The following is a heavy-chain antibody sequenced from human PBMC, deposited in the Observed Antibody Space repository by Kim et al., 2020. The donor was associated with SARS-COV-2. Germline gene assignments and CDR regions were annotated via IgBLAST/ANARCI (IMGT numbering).Heavy chain of an antibody. Sequence: YDADSGKGRFTISRHNAKSSLFLEMNSLRAEDTAVYYCASVSVTGTFDIWGQGTTVTVSS. D-gene: IGHD4-17*01. V-gene: IGHV3-7*01. CDR3: ASVSVTGTFDI. J-gene: IGHJ3*02.